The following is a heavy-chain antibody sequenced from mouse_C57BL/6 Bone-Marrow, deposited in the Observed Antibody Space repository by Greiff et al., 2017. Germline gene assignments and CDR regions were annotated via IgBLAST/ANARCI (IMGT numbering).Heavy chain of an antibody. V-gene: IGHV1-54*01. CDR2: INPGSGGT. CDR1: GYAFTNYL. Sequence: QVQLQQSGAELVRPGTSVKVSCKASGYAFTNYLIEWVKQRPGQGLEWIGVINPGSGGTNYNEKFKGKATLTADKSSSTAYMQLSSLTSEDSAVYVCARVGGLLRDYFDDWGQGTTLTVSS. D-gene: IGHD1-1*01. CDR3: ARVGGLLRDYFDD. J-gene: IGHJ2*01.